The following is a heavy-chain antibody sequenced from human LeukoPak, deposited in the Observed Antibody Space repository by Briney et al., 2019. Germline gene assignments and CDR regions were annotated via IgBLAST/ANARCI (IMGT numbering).Heavy chain of an antibody. J-gene: IGHJ6*02. D-gene: IGHD3-16*01. CDR3: ARIMYSYYGMDV. V-gene: IGHV3-7*01. CDR2: IKEDGSEK. CDR1: GFTFTSYW. Sequence: GGSLRLSCAASGFTFTSYWMSWVRQAPGRGLEWVANIKEDGSEKYYVDSVKGRFTISRDNAKNSLFLQMNSLRAEDTAVYYCARIMYSYYGMDVWGQGTTVTVSS.